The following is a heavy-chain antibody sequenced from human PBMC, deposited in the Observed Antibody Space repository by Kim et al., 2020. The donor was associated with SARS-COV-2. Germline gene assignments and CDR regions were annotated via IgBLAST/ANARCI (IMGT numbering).Heavy chain of an antibody. CDR3: ARATGVGTGSFLF. CDR1: GGSVSSNIAT. D-gene: IGHD1-1*01. CDR2: TYYRSKWYT. J-gene: IGHJ2*01. V-gene: IGHV6-1*01. Sequence: SQTLSLTCAISGGSVSSNIATWNWIRQPPSRALEWLGRTYYRSKWYTDYAVSVKSRITINPDTSKNQFSLPLTSVPPEATAVYYCARATGVGTGSFLFWG.